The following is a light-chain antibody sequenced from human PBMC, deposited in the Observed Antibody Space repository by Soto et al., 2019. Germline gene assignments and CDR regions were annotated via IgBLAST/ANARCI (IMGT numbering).Light chain of an antibody. CDR1: QVITSW. CDR3: HQSNSFPFS. Sequence: IQMTQSPSPVSASVGDTFTFTLRAIQVITSWLAWYQPKPGKAPNLLCYAASSWHIGDPSRFNGSGSGTDFTLTIRSLPPEYFATYYCHQSNSFPFSFGPGTKVDI. J-gene: IGKJ3*01. V-gene: IGKV1-12*01. CDR2: AAS.